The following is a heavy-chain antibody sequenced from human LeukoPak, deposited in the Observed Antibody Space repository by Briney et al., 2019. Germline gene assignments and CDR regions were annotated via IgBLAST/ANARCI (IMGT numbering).Heavy chain of an antibody. CDR3: ASRQPERQAHYYMDV. J-gene: IGHJ6*03. V-gene: IGHV1-18*01. CDR2: ISAYNGNT. CDR1: GYNYNTYS. D-gene: IGHD1-1*01. Sequence: ASVKVSCKAAGYNYNTYSIAWVRQAPGEWLEWMGWISAYNGNTNYAQNFQDRVTMTIDTSTSTGYMELRSLASDDTAVYYCASRQPERQAHYYMDVWGKGTTVFVSS.